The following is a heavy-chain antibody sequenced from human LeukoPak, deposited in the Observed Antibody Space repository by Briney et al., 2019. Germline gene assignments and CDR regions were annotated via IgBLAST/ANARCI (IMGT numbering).Heavy chain of an antibody. CDR1: GFTFSSYA. V-gene: IGHV3-23*01. CDR2: ISGSGGST. J-gene: IGHJ4*02. CDR3: AKAGSAAGRGLTFVPI. D-gene: IGHD6-13*01. Sequence: GGSLRLSCAASGFTFSSYAVSWVRQATGKALEWVSAISGSGGSTYYADSVKGRFTISRDNSKNTLYLQMNSLRAEDTAVYYCAKAGSAAGRGLTFVPIWGQGTLVTVSS.